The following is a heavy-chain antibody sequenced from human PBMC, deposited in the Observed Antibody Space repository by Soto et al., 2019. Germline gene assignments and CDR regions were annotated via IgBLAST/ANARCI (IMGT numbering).Heavy chain of an antibody. CDR1: GFTFSSYA. J-gene: IGHJ4*02. D-gene: IGHD2-15*01. V-gene: IGHV3-23*01. Sequence: GGSLRLSCAASGFTFSSYAMSWVRQAPGKGLEWVSAISGSGGSAYYADSVKGRFTISRDNSKNTLYLQMNSLSAEDTAVYYCAKDRVDIVVVVAATRGRFDYWGQGT. CDR2: ISGSGGSA. CDR3: AKDRVDIVVVVAATRGRFDY.